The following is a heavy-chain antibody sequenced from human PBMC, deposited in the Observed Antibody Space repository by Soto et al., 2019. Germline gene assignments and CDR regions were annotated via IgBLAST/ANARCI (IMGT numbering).Heavy chain of an antibody. D-gene: IGHD3-10*01. CDR3: VAILTYYYGSGSSRDY. J-gene: IGHJ4*02. CDR2: ISGSGGST. Sequence: EVQLLESGGGLVQPGGSLRLSCAASGFTFSSYAMSWVRQAPGKGLEWVSAISGSGGSTYYADSVKGRFTISRDNSKNTLYLQMNSLRAEDTAVYYCVAILTYYYGSGSSRDYWGQGTLVTVSS. CDR1: GFTFSSYA. V-gene: IGHV3-23*01.